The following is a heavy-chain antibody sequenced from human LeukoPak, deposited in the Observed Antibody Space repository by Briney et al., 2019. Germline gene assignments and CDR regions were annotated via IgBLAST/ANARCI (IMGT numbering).Heavy chain of an antibody. CDR3: ARVRSYSSGWLHRFDY. CDR1: GYTFTGYF. J-gene: IGHJ4*02. V-gene: IGHV1-2*02. D-gene: IGHD6-19*01. CDR2: INPNNGGT. Sequence: ASVKVSCKASGYTFTGYFIRWVRQAPGQGLEWMGWINPNNGGTKYAQKFQDRVTMTRDTSISTAYMELSRLRSDDTAVYYCARVRSYSSGWLHRFDYWGQGTLVTVSS.